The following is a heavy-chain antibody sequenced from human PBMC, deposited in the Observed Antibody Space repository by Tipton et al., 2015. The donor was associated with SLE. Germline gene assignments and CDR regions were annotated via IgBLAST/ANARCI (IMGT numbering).Heavy chain of an antibody. D-gene: IGHD3-22*01. V-gene: IGHV4-59*01. CDR1: GESINGYY. Sequence: TLSLTCAVYGESINGYYWTWIRQPPGKGLEWVGYVYSSGFSDYNPSLRSRVTISLDTSKNQFSLRLSSATAADTAVCYCARVGHGFDDSGYNSHYYYYMDVWGKGTTVTVSS. J-gene: IGHJ6*03. CDR3: ARVGHGFDDSGYNSHYYYYMDV. CDR2: VYSSGFS.